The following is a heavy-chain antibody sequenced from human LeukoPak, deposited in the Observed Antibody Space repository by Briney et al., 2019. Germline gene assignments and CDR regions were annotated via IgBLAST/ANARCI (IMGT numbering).Heavy chain of an antibody. CDR3: ARSRGGDNDAFDI. CDR2: IYYTGST. Sequence: SETLSLTCTVSSGSISGGGYSWSWIRQPPGKGLEWIGYIYYTGSTYYNPSLNSRVTISEDTSKNQFSLKLSSVTAADTAVYFCARSRGGDNDAFDIWGQGTMVTVSS. D-gene: IGHD3-16*01. J-gene: IGHJ3*02. V-gene: IGHV4-30-4*08. CDR1: SGSISGGGYS.